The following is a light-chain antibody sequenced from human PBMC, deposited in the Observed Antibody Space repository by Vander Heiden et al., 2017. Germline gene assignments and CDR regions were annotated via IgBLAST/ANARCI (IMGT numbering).Light chain of an antibody. CDR2: DAS. V-gene: IGKV3-11*01. CDR1: QDVSSY. J-gene: IGKJ4*01. CDR3: QQRSNWPPFT. Sequence: EIVLTQSPATLSFSPGERATLSCRARQDVSSYLAWYQQKPGQAPRLLIYDASNRATGIPARFSGSGSGTDFTLTISSLEPEDFAVYYCQQRSNWPPFTFGGGTKVEIK.